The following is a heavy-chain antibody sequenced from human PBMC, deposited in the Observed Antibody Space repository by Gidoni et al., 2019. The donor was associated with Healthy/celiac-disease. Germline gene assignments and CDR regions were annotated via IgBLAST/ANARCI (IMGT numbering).Heavy chain of an antibody. Sequence: EVQLVESGGGLVKPGGSLRLSCAASGFTFSSYSMNWVRQAPGKGLEWVSSISSSSSYIYYADSVKGRFTISRDNAKNSLYLQMNSLRAEDTAVYYCARLKDYGDSSHSWFDPWGQGTLVTVSS. CDR3: ARLKDYGDSSHSWFDP. V-gene: IGHV3-21*01. D-gene: IGHD4-17*01. CDR1: GFTFSSYS. J-gene: IGHJ5*02. CDR2: ISSSSSYI.